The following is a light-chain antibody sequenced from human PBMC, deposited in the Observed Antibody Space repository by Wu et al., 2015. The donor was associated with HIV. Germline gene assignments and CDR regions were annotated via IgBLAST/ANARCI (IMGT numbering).Light chain of an antibody. J-gene: IGKJ2*01. Sequence: DIQMTQSPSTLSASVGDRVTITCRASESIDRWLAWYQQKPGKAPKLLIYKASNLEGGVPSRFSGSASGTEFTLTINNLQPDDFATYHCQQYSSFPYTFGQGTKLDI. CDR2: KAS. CDR1: ESIDRW. V-gene: IGKV1-5*03. CDR3: QQYSSFPYT.